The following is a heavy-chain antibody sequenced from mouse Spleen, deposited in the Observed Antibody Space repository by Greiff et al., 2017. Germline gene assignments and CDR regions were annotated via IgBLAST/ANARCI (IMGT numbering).Heavy chain of an antibody. CDR3: AREGELGPSAY. J-gene: IGHJ3*01. V-gene: IGHV1-42*01. D-gene: IGHD4-1*01. CDR2: INPSTGGT. CDR1: GYSFTGYY. Sequence: SGPELVKPGASVKISCKASGYSFTGYYMNWVKQSPEKSLEWIGEINPSTGGTTYNQKFKAKATLTVDKSSSTAYMQLKSLTSGDSAVYYCAREGELGPSAYWGQGTLVTVSA.